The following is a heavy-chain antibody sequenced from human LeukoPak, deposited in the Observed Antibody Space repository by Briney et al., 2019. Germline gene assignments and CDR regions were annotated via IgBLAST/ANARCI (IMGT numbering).Heavy chain of an antibody. J-gene: IGHJ4*02. CDR1: GXTFSSYA. Sequence: PGGSLRLSCAASGXTFSSYAMSWVRQAPGKGLEWVSAISGSGDNTYYADSVKGRFTISRDTSRNTLYLQMNSLRAEDTAVYYCAKRLAQTKGFDYWGQGTLVTVSS. V-gene: IGHV3-23*01. D-gene: IGHD2-21*01. CDR3: AKRLAQTKGFDY. CDR2: ISGSGDNT.